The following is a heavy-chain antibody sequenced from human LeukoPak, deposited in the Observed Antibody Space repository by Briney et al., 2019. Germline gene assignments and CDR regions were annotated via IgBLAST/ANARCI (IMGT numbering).Heavy chain of an antibody. J-gene: IGHJ3*02. D-gene: IGHD3-22*01. CDR3: ARLYDSSGYDAFDI. V-gene: IGHV4-59*08. CDR2: IYYSGST. CDR1: GGSISSYY. Sequence: PSETLSLTCTVSGGSISSYYWSWIRQPPGKGLEWIGYIYYSGSTNYNPSLKSRVTISVGTSKNQFSLKLSSVTAADTAVYYCARLYDSSGYDAFDIWGQGTMVTVSS.